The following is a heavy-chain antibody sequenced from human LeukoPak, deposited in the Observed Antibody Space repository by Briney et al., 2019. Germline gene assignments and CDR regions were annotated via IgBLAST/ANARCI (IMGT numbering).Heavy chain of an antibody. CDR3: AKEKDRNIFNFDY. J-gene: IGHJ4*02. V-gene: IGHV3-23*01. D-gene: IGHD3-16*02. CDR2: ISGSGGST. CDR1: GFTFSSIG. Sequence: GGTLRLSCAASGFTFSSIGMSWVRQAPGRRLEWVSAISGSGGSTYYTDSVKGRFTISRDNSKNTLYLQMNSLRAEDTAVYYCAKEKDRNIFNFDYWGQGALVTVSS.